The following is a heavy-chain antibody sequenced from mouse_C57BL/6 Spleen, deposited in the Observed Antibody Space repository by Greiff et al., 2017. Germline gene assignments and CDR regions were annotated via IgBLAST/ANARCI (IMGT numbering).Heavy chain of an antibody. CDR1: GFTFSDYY. CDR2: INYDGSST. Sequence: DVKLVESEGGLVQPGSSMKLSCTASGFTFSDYYMAWVRQVPEKGLEWVANINYDGSSTYYLDSLKSRFIISRDNAKNILYLQMSSLKSEDTATYYCARDHYYGSSGFDYWGQGTTLTVSS. J-gene: IGHJ2*01. CDR3: ARDHYYGSSGFDY. V-gene: IGHV5-16*01. D-gene: IGHD1-1*01.